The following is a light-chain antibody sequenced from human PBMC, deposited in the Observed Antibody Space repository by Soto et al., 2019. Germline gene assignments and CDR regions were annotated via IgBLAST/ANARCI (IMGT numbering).Light chain of an antibody. CDR3: QSYDSRLRV. V-gene: IGLV1-40*01. Sequence: QSVLTQPPSVSGAPGQRVTISCTGTSSNIGAGYDVHWYQQFPGTAPKLLIYANSNRPSGVPDRFSGSNSGTSASLAITGLQAEDEADYFCQSYDSRLRVFGTGTKVTVL. J-gene: IGLJ1*01. CDR2: ANS. CDR1: SSNIGAGYD.